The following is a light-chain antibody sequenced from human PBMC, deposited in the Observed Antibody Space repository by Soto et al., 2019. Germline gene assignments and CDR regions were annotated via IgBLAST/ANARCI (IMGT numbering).Light chain of an antibody. CDR2: SAS. CDR3: QETYTARG. Sequence: IQLNQSPSSLSASVGDTLTVTCRASQNIGTFLNWYQQKPGKAPEVLIYSASSLQSGVPSRFSGIGSGTDFTLTINSLQPEDSARDDCQETYTARGFGQGTKVDI. CDR1: QNIGTF. J-gene: IGKJ1*01. V-gene: IGKV1-39*01.